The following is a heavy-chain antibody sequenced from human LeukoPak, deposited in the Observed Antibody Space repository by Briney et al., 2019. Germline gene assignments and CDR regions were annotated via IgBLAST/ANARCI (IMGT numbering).Heavy chain of an antibody. V-gene: IGHV3-30-3*01. J-gene: IGHJ4*02. Sequence: GGSLRLSCAASGFTLSSYAMHWVRQAPGKALEWVAVISYDGSNKYYADSVKGRFTISRDNSKNTLYLQMNSLRAEDTAVYYCARAELLGYFDYWGQGTLVTVSS. CDR1: GFTLSSYA. CDR3: ARAELLGYFDY. CDR2: ISYDGSNK. D-gene: IGHD1-26*01.